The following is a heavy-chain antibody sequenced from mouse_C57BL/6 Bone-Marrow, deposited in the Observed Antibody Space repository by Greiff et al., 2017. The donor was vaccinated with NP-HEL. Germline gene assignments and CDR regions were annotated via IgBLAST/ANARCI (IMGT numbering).Heavy chain of an antibody. CDR2: IYPRSGNT. V-gene: IGHV1-81*01. CDR1: GYTFTSYG. J-gene: IGHJ2*01. CDR3: ATAYSKRNY. Sequence: VMLVESGAELARPGASVKLSCKASGYTFTSYGISWVKQRTGQGLEWIGEIYPRSGNTYYNEKFKGKATLTADKSSSTAYMELRSLTSEDSAVYFCATAYSKRNYWGQGTTLTVSS. D-gene: IGHD2-5*01.